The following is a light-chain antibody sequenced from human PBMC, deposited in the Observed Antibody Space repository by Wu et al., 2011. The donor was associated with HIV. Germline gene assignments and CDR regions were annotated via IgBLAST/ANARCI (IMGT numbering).Light chain of an antibody. CDR2: DTS. J-gene: IGKJ5*01. CDR3: QQRFTWPLT. V-gene: IGKV3-11*01. Sequence: WYQQKPGQAPRLLIHDTSXRATGTPARFSASGSGTDFTLTISNLEPEDFAVYYCQQRFTWPLTFGQGTRLEIK.